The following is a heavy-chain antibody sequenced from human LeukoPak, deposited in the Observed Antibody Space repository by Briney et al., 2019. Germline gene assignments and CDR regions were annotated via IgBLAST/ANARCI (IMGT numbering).Heavy chain of an antibody. CDR1: GGAISSYY. Sequence: SETLSLTCTVSGGAISSYYWSWIRQPPGKGLEWIGYIYYSGSTNYNPSLKSRVTISVDTSKNQFSLKLSSVTAADTAVYYCARPLTRSGYDYDYWGQGTLVTVSS. J-gene: IGHJ4*02. CDR3: ARPLTRSGYDYDY. D-gene: IGHD5-12*01. CDR2: IYYSGST. V-gene: IGHV4-59*08.